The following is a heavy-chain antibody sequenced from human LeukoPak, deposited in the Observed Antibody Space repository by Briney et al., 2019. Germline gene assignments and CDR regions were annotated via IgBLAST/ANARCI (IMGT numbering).Heavy chain of an antibody. CDR3: ARVGDYYDSSGDFDC. Sequence: ASVKVSCKASGYTFTGYYMHWVRQAPGQGLEWMGWINPNSGGTNYAQKFQGRVTMTRDTSISTAYMELSRLRSDDTAVYYCARVGDYYDSSGDFDCWGQGTLVTVSS. CDR1: GYTFTGYY. V-gene: IGHV1-2*02. CDR2: INPNSGGT. J-gene: IGHJ4*02. D-gene: IGHD3-22*01.